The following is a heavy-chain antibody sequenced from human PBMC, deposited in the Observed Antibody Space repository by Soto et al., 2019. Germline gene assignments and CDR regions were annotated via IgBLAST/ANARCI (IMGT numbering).Heavy chain of an antibody. J-gene: IGHJ4*02. Sequence: GGSLSLSSAASGFTVSSNYMSWVRQAPGKGLEWVSVIYSGGSTYYADSVKGRFTISRDNSKNTLYLQMNSLRAEDTAVYYCARHGYNYGGGYFDYWGQGTLVTVSS. D-gene: IGHD5-18*01. CDR3: ARHGYNYGGGYFDY. CDR1: GFTVSSNY. V-gene: IGHV3-66*04. CDR2: IYSGGST.